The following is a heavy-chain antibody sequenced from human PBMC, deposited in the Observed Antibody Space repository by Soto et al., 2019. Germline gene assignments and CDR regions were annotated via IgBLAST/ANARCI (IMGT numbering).Heavy chain of an antibody. Sequence: ASVKVSCKASGYTFSNYGIHWVRQAPGQRLEWMGWINAGNGNTKYSQKFQDRVTITRDTSATTAYMEPSSLRSEDTAVFYCARSGYSSGWYHWYFDLWGRGXLVTVYS. V-gene: IGHV1-3*01. CDR2: INAGNGNT. CDR3: ARSGYSSGWYHWYFDL. J-gene: IGHJ2*01. CDR1: GYTFSNYG. D-gene: IGHD6-19*01.